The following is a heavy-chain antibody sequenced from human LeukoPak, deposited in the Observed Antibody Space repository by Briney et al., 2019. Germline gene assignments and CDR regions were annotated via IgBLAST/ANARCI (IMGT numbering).Heavy chain of an antibody. D-gene: IGHD4-17*01. CDR3: AKDLSGIYGDPNDY. J-gene: IGHJ4*02. Sequence: PGGSLRLSCAASGFTFSSYGMHWVRQAPGKGLEWVAVIWYDGSNKYYADSVKGRFTISRDNSKNTLYLQMNSLRAEDTAVYYCAKDLSGIYGDPNDYWGQGTLVTVSS. V-gene: IGHV3-33*06. CDR1: GFTFSSYG. CDR2: IWYDGSNK.